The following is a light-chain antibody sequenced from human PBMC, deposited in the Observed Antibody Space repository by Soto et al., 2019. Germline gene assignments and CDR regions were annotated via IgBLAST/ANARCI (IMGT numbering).Light chain of an antibody. Sequence: DIQMTQSPSTLSASVGDRVTITCRASQSISTWLAWYQQKPGKAPKLLNYKASSLESGVPARFGGSGSETEFTLTISSLQPDDFATFYCQQYNTYPWTFGQGTKVEI. V-gene: IGKV1-5*03. CDR2: KAS. CDR1: QSISTW. J-gene: IGKJ1*01. CDR3: QQYNTYPWT.